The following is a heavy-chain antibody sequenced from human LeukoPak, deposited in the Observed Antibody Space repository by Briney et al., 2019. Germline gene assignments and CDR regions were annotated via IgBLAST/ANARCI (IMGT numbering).Heavy chain of an antibody. V-gene: IGHV4-59*08. CDR2: IYYSGST. J-gene: IGHJ3*02. CDR1: GASISGYY. CDR3: ARPYNSGWYGAFDI. Sequence: PPETLSLTCTVSGASISGYYWSWIRQPPGKGLEWIGYIYYSGSTKYNPSLKSRVTISVDTSKNQFSLKLSSVTAADTAVYYCARPYNSGWYGAFDIWGQGTMGTVSS. D-gene: IGHD6-19*01.